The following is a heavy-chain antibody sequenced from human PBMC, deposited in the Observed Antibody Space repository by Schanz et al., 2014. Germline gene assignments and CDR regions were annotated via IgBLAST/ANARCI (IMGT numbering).Heavy chain of an antibody. CDR3: ARDGVAATTDFEY. D-gene: IGHD1-1*01. V-gene: IGHV3-53*01. CDR2: MYINSGST. CDR1: GFTVNTNY. J-gene: IGHJ4*02. Sequence: EVQLVESGGGLIQPGGSLRLSCAVSGFTVNTNYMSWVRQAPGKGLEWISSMYINSGSTQYADSVKGRFTISRDNAKSSLHLQMNSLRADDTAVYYCARDGVAATTDFEYWGQGALVTVSS.